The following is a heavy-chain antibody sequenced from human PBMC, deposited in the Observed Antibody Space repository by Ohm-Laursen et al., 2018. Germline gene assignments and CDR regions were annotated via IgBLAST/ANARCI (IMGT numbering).Heavy chain of an antibody. Sequence: GSLRLSCAASGFTFSSYAMSWVRQAPGKGLEWVSANSGSGGSTYYADSVKGRFTISRDNSKNTLYLQMNSLRAEDTALYYCARRYCSGGNCYPFDYWGQGTLVTVSS. J-gene: IGHJ4*02. CDR2: NSGSGGST. V-gene: IGHV3-23*01. CDR1: GFTFSSYA. D-gene: IGHD2-15*01. CDR3: ARRYCSGGNCYPFDY.